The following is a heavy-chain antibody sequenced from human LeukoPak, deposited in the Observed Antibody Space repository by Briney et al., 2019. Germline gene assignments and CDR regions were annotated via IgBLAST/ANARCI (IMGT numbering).Heavy chain of an antibody. V-gene: IGHV3-23*01. D-gene: IGHD3-3*01. J-gene: IGHJ5*02. CDR1: GFTFSHFW. CDR3: ARTGFSTIFGVLIPGWFDP. Sequence: GGSLRLSCAASGFTFSHFWIHWVRQAPGKGLQWVSGISDSGAGTYYADSVRGRFTITRDNSKNTLYLQMNSLRAEDTAVYYCARTGFSTIFGVLIPGWFDPWGQGTLVTVSS. CDR2: ISDSGAGT.